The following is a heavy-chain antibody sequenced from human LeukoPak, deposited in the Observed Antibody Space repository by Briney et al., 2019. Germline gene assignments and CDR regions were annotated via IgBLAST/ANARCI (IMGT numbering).Heavy chain of an antibody. Sequence: SETLSLTCAVYGGSFSGYYWSWIRQPPGKGLEWIGEINHSGSTYYNPSLKSRVTISVDTSKNQFSLKLSSVTAADTAVYYCASYGSGSSFDYWGQGTLVTVSS. CDR3: ASYGSGSSFDY. CDR1: GGSFSGYY. V-gene: IGHV4-34*01. D-gene: IGHD3-10*01. J-gene: IGHJ4*02. CDR2: INHSGST.